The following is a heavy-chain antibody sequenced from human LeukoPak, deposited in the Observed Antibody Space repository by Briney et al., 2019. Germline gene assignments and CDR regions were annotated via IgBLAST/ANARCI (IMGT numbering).Heavy chain of an antibody. Sequence: GGSLRLSCAAPGFTFSSYWMSWVRQAPGKGLEWVSSISSSSSYIYYADSVKGRFTISRDNAKNSLYLQMNSLRAEDTAVYYCARDPGGPDAFDIWGQGTMVTVSS. CDR2: ISSSSSYI. J-gene: IGHJ3*02. CDR1: GFTFSSYW. V-gene: IGHV3-21*01. D-gene: IGHD2-15*01. CDR3: ARDPGGPDAFDI.